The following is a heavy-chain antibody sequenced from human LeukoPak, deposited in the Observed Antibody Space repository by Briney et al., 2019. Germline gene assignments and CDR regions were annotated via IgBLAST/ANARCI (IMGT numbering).Heavy chain of an antibody. CDR2: ISHNEDT. V-gene: IGHV4-34*01. D-gene: IGHD1-26*01. CDR3: TRRANNGSPGI. Sequence: SETLSLTCTVSGGSINGYYWGWIRQPPGKGLEWMGEISHNEDTNYNPSLKSRVTMSVDASRKQFSLKLSSVTAADTAVYYCTRRANNGSPGIWGQGTLVTVSS. J-gene: IGHJ4*02. CDR1: GGSINGYY.